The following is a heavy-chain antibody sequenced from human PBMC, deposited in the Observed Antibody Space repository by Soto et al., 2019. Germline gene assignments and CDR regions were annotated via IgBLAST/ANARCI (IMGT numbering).Heavy chain of an antibody. CDR2: ISYYGSNK. J-gene: IGHJ6*02. CDR1: GFTFSSYG. Sequence: GGSLRLSCAASGFTFSSYGMHWVRQAPGKGLEWVAVISYYGSNKYYADSVKGRFTISRDKSKNTLYLQMNSLRAEDTAVYYCADLDVWGQGTTVTASS. V-gene: IGHV3-30*03. CDR3: ADLDV.